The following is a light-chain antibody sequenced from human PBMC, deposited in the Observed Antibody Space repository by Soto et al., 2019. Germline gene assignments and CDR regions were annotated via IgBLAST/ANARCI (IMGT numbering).Light chain of an antibody. J-gene: IGKJ2*01. V-gene: IGKV3-11*01. CDR1: QSVGNL. CDR2: AVV. CDR3: QNSGS. Sequence: EIVLTQSPVTLSVSPGERATLSCRASQSVGNLLAWYQQRPGQAPRLLMYAVVNRATGIPARFSGSGSGTDFTRTISSLETEDSAVYCCQNSGSFCQGTKLEIK.